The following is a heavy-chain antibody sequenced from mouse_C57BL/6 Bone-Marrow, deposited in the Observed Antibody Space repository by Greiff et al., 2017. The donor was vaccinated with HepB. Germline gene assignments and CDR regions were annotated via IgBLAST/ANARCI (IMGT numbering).Heavy chain of an antibody. CDR3: ARLDDYDWFAY. J-gene: IGHJ3*01. CDR2: IYPSDSET. V-gene: IGHV1-61*01. D-gene: IGHD2-4*01. Sequence: VQLQQPGAELVRPGSSVKLSCKASGYTFTSYWMDWVKQRPGQGLEWIGNIYPSDSETHYNQKFKDKATLTVDKSSSTAYTQLSSLTSEDSAVYYCARLDDYDWFAYWGQGTLVTVSA. CDR1: GYTFTSYW.